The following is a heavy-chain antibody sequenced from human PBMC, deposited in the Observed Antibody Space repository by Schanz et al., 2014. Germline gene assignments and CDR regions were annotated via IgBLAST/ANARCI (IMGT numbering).Heavy chain of an antibody. CDR1: GYTFTGYY. CDR3: ASSGAGYSSSWDFDY. J-gene: IGHJ4*02. Sequence: QVQLVQSGAEMKKPGASVKVSCKASGYTFTGYYMHWVRQAPGQGLEWMGIINLSGGSTNNAQKFQGRVTSTADKSTFTAYMDVSSLRSEYTAVYYCASSGAGYSSSWDFDYWVQGTLVTVSS. V-gene: IGHV1-46*01. D-gene: IGHD6-13*01. CDR2: INLSGGST.